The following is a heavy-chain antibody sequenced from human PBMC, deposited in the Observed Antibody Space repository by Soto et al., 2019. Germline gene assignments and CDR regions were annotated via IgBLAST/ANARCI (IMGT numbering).Heavy chain of an antibody. V-gene: IGHV1-8*01. J-gene: IGHJ6*02. CDR3: SKGYAMDV. CDR2: ININSGNT. Sequence: QVQLVQSGAEVKKPGASVKVSCKASGNTFPTYDINWVRQATGQGREWMGWININSGNTAYAQKYQGRFIMTRNTPISTVYMELSSLISDDTAVYYCSKGYAMDVWGQGTRVIVSS. CDR1: GNTFPTYD.